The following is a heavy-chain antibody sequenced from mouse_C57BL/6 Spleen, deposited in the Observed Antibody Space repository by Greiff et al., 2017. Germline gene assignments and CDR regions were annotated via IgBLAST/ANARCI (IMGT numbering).Heavy chain of an antibody. CDR2: IHPNSGST. D-gene: IGHD2-3*01. CDR1: GYTFTSYW. Sequence: VQLQQPGAELVKPGASVKLSCKASGYTFTSYWMHWVKQRPGKGLEWIGMIHPNSGSTDYHEKFKSKATLTVAKSSSTAYMQLRSLTSEDSAVYYCARGGMDYVFDYWGKGTTLTVSS. J-gene: IGHJ2*01. CDR3: ARGGMDYVFDY. V-gene: IGHV1-64*01.